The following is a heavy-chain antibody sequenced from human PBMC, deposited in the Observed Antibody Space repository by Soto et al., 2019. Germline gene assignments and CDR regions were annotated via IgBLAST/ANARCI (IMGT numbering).Heavy chain of an antibody. CDR2: INAGNGNT. CDR3: ARIGHRYRRDYYYGMDV. J-gene: IGHJ6*02. CDR1: GYTFTSYA. V-gene: IGHV1-3*01. D-gene: IGHD4-4*01. Sequence: QVQLVQSGAEVKKPGASVKVSCKASGYTFTSYAMHWVRQAPGQRLEWMGWINAGNGNTKYSQKFQGRVTITRDTSASTAYMELSSLRSEDTAVYYCARIGHRYRRDYYYGMDVWGQGTTVTVSS.